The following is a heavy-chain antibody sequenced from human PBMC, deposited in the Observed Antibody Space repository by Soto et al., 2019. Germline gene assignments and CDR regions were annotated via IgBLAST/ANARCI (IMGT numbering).Heavy chain of an antibody. J-gene: IGHJ4*02. Sequence: SETLSLTCTVSGGSVSSGSYYWSWIRQPPGKGLEWIGYIYYSGSTNYNPSLKSRVTISVDTSKNQFSLKLSSVTAADTAVYYCARGYISMVGATPYYFDYGGQGTLVTVPS. V-gene: IGHV4-61*01. CDR2: IYYSGST. D-gene: IGHD1-26*01. CDR1: GGSVSSGSYY. CDR3: ARGYISMVGATPYYFDY.